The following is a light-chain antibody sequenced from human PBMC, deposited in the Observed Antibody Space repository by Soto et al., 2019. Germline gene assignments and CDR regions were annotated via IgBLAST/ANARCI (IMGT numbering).Light chain of an antibody. CDR3: SSYKSSSTRV. J-gene: IGLJ2*01. V-gene: IGLV2-14*01. CDR1: SSDVGGYNY. Sequence: QSALTQPASVSGSPGQSITISCTGTSSDVGGYNYVSCYQQHPGKPPQLMIYDVSNRPSGVSSRFFGSKSGNTASLTIAGLQAEDEADYYCSSYKSSSTRVFGGGTKLTVL. CDR2: DVS.